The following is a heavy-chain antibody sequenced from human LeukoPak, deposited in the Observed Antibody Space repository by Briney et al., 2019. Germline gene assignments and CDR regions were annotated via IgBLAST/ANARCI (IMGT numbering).Heavy chain of an antibody. CDR3: ARLPRGDY. D-gene: IGHD3-16*01. CDR1: GFTVSSTY. V-gene: IGHV3-53*01. Sequence: GGSLRLSCAASGFTVSSTYISWVRQAPGRGLEWVSVIYSDGRTYYADSLKGRFTISRDSSKNTVYLQMNSLRVEDTAVYYCARLPRGDYWGQGTLVAVSS. J-gene: IGHJ4*02. CDR2: IYSDGRT.